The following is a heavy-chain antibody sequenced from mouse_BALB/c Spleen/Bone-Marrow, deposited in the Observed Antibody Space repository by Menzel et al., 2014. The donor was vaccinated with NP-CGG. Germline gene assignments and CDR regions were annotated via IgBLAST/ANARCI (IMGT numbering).Heavy chain of an antibody. J-gene: IGHJ2*01. CDR3: ARDKGRVFFDY. CDR1: GFTFTDYY. Sequence: EVQRVESGGGLVQPGGSLRLSCATSGFTFTDYYMNWVRQPPGKALVWLGFIRNKANGNTTEYSASVKGRFTISRDNSQNILYLQMNTLRAEDSATYYCARDKGRVFFDYWGQGTTLTVSS. CDR2: IRNKANGNTT. V-gene: IGHV7-3*02.